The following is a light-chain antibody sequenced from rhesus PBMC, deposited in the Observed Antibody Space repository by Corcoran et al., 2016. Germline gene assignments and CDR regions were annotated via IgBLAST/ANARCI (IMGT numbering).Light chain of an antibody. CDR2: KAS. Sequence: DIQMTQSPSSLSASVGDRVTITCRASENVNNYLHWYQQKPGKAPKLLIYKASTLQSGVPSRFSGSGSGTDFTLTISILQPEDFATYYCQHSYGTPHSFGQGTKVEIK. J-gene: IGKJ2*01. V-gene: IGKV1-74*01. CDR1: ENVNNY. CDR3: QHSYGTPHS.